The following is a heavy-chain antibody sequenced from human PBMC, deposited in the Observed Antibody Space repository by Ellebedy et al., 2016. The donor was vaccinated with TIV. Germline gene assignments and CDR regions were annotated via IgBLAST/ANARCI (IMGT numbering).Heavy chain of an antibody. CDR1: GYTFMNYG. D-gene: IGHD2-21*01. CDR3: VRDRDWRFDP. V-gene: IGHV1-18*01. CDR2: ISGSNGDR. J-gene: IGHJ5*02. Sequence: AASVKVSCKASGYTFMNYGISWVRQAPGQGPEWMAWISGSNGDRKYAQKFPGRVSMTIDTSTSTAYMELRSLRSDDTAVYYCVRDRDWRFDPWGQGTLVTVSS.